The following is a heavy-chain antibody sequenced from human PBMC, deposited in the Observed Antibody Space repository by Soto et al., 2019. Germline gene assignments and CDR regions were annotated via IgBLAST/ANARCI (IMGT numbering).Heavy chain of an antibody. CDR3: ARERRYVWGSYRHDTVDY. CDR2: IWYDGSNK. D-gene: IGHD3-16*02. J-gene: IGHJ4*02. V-gene: IGHV3-33*01. CDR1: GFTFSSYG. Sequence: QVQLVESGGGVVQPGRSLRLSCAASGFTFSSYGMHWVRQAPGKGLEWVAVIWYDGSNKYYADSVKGRFTISRDNSKNSLYLQMNSLRAEDTAVYYCARERRYVWGSYRHDTVDYWGQGTLVTVSS.